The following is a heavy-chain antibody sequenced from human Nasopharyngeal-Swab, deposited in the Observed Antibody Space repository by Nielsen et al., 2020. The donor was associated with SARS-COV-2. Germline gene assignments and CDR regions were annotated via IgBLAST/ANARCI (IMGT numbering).Heavy chain of an antibody. CDR2: ISAYNGNT. Sequence: WVRQAPGQGLEWMGWISAYNGNTNYAQKLQGRVTMTTDTSTSTAYMELRSLRSDDTAVYYCAKDRYCSGGSCYLYYFDYWGQGTLVTVSS. D-gene: IGHD2-15*01. V-gene: IGHV1-18*01. J-gene: IGHJ4*02. CDR3: AKDRYCSGGSCYLYYFDY.